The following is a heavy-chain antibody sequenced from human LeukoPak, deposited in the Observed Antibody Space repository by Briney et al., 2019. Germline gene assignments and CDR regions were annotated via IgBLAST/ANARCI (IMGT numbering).Heavy chain of an antibody. CDR1: GFTFSSYG. Sequence: PGGSLRLSCAASGFTFSSYGMHWVRQAPGKGLAWVAVISYDGSNKYYADSVKGRFTISRDNSKNTLYLQMNSLRAEDTAVYYCAKSGENLMTTVTTPYYFDYWGQGTLVTVSS. CDR2: ISYDGSNK. V-gene: IGHV3-30*18. D-gene: IGHD4-17*01. J-gene: IGHJ4*02. CDR3: AKSGENLMTTVTTPYYFDY.